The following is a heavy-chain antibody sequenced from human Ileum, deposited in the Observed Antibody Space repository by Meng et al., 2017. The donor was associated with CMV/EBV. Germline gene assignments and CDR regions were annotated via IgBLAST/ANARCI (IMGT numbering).Heavy chain of an antibody. CDR1: GFTLRPYW. Sequence: RLSCAASGFTLRPYWMHWVRQAQGGGLVWLSHVNPDGTTTTYADSVKGRFTISRDNAKNTLYLQMNSLRAEDTAVYYCVRSGGTLDYWGQGTLVTVSS. CDR3: VRSGGTLDY. J-gene: IGHJ4*02. CDR2: VNPDGTTT. D-gene: IGHD2-8*02. V-gene: IGHV3-74*01.